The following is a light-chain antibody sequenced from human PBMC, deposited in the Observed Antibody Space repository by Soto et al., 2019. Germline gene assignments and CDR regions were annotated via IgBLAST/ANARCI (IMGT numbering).Light chain of an antibody. J-gene: IGLJ3*02. V-gene: IGLV1-47*01. CDR3: ATWDDSLSGWV. Sequence: QSVLTQPTSASGTPGQRVTISCSGSSSKIGNNYVDWYQQLPGMAPKVLIYRNNQRPSGVPDRFSGSKSGTSASLAISGLRSEDEADYFCATWDDSLSGWVFGGGTKVTVL. CDR2: RNN. CDR1: SSKIGNNY.